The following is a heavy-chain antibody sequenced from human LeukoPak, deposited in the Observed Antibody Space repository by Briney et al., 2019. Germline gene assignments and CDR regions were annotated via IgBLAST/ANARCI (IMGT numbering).Heavy chain of an antibody. Sequence: ASVNLSCKASGYTFTGYYIYWVRQAPGQGLEWMGWINPNSGGTNYAQKFQGRVTMTREMSISTAYMELSRLRSDDTAVYYCARGQQLASNWGQGTLFTVSP. CDR2: INPNSGGT. J-gene: IGHJ4*02. D-gene: IGHD6-13*01. CDR1: GYTFTGYY. CDR3: ARGQQLASN. V-gene: IGHV1-2*02.